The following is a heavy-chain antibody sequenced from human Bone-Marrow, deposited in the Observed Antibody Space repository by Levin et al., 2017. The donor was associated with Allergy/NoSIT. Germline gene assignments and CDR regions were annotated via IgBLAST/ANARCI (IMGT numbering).Heavy chain of an antibody. Sequence: RTGGSLRLSCVASGFTFSSYGMHWVRQAPGKGLEWVAVISQDGSKKYFADSVEGRFIISRDNSKNTVYMQMNSLRAEDTAVYYCAKGQGDSDWPHGLFDFWGQGTLVTVSS. V-gene: IGHV3-30*18. CDR2: ISQDGSKK. CDR1: GFTFSSYG. CDR3: AKGQGDSDWPHGLFDF. D-gene: IGHD3-9*01. J-gene: IGHJ4*02.